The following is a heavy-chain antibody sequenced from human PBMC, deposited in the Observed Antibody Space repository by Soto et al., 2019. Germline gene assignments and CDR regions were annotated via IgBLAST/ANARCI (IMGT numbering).Heavy chain of an antibody. CDR1: GLTISGKKY. Sequence: DVQLVESGEGLIQPGESLRLSSAAFGLTISGKKYVAWVCQAPGKGLEWVSALYDVDGSFYADSVTGRFTTSSDSSKTTVYLQMNDLRPDDTAVYYCATWHEREHAFVVWGQGTTVTISS. D-gene: IGHD1-1*01. CDR2: LYDVDGS. J-gene: IGHJ3*01. V-gene: IGHV3-53*01. CDR3: ATWHEREHAFVV.